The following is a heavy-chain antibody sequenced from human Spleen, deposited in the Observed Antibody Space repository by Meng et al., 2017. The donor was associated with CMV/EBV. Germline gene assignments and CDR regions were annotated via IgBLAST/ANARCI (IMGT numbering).Heavy chain of an antibody. Sequence: GESLKISCAASGFTFDDYGMSWVRQAPGKGLEWVANIRQDGSDKYYQDSVRGRFTISRDNAKNSLYLQMKSLRAEDTAVYYCARDREDIDIWSGYGRWGQGTLVTVSS. CDR1: GFTFDDYG. D-gene: IGHD3-3*01. CDR2: IRQDGSDK. V-gene: IGHV3-7*01. CDR3: ARDREDIDIWSGYGR. J-gene: IGHJ4*02.